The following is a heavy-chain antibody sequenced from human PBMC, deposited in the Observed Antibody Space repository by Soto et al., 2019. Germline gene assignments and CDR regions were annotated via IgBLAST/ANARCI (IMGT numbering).Heavy chain of an antibody. D-gene: IGHD5-18*01. CDR3: ARDGRDSYGHDY. J-gene: IGHJ4*02. CDR2: ISSSSSYI. CDR1: GFTFSSYS. V-gene: IGHV3-21*01. Sequence: EVQLVESGGGLVKPGGSLRLSCAASGFTFSSYSINWVRHDPGKGLEWVSSISSSSSYIYYADSVKGRFNITRDNAKNSRYLQRNSMRAEDTAVYYCARDGRDSYGHDYWGQGTLVTVSS.